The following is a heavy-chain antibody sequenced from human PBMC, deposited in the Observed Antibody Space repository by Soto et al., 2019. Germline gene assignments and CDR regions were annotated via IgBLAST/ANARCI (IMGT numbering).Heavy chain of an antibody. J-gene: IGHJ1*01. CDR3: ARDRVESVYPEYFQH. D-gene: IGHD2-15*01. CDR2: IYSGGST. V-gene: IGHV3-53*01. CDR1: GFTVSSNY. Sequence: EVQLVESGGGLIQPGGSLRLSCAASGFTVSSNYMSWVRQAPGKGLEWVSVIYSGGSTYYADSVKGRFTISRDNSKNTLYLQRNSLRAEDTAVYYCARDRVESVYPEYFQHWGQGTLVTVSS.